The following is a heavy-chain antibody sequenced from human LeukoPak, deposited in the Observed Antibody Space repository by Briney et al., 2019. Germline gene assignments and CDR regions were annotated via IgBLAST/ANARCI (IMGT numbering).Heavy chain of an antibody. CDR2: ISSRSSTI. Sequence: GGSLRLSCAVSGFTFSSYSMNWVRQAPGKGLEWVSYISSRSSTIYYADSVKGRFTISRDNAKNSLYLQMNSLRAEDTAVYYCARHDPDYWGQGTLVTVSS. V-gene: IGHV3-48*01. CDR1: GFTFSSYS. J-gene: IGHJ4*02. CDR3: ARHDPDY.